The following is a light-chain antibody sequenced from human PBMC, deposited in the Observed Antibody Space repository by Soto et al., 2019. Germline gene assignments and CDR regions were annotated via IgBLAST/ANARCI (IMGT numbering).Light chain of an antibody. CDR1: QSISSY. V-gene: IGKV1-39*01. J-gene: IGKJ2*01. Sequence: DIHMTQSPSSLSASVGDRVTITCRASQSISSYVNWYQQKSVQAPKLLIYAASSLRSGVPSRFSGTGSGTDFTLTITSLQPEDFASYHCQQSYSTPPPFGQGTKLEIK. CDR2: AAS. CDR3: QQSYSTPPP.